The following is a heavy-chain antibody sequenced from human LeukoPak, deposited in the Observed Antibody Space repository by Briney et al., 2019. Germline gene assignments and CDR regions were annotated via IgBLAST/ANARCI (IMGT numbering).Heavy chain of an antibody. J-gene: IGHJ4*02. D-gene: IGHD4-17*01. CDR1: GFTFYDYA. CDR3: AKDISGYGDYDGGFDY. Sequence: GGSLRLSCAASGFTFYDYAMHWVRQAPGKGLEWVSGISWNSGSIGYADSVKGRFTISRDNAKNSLYLQTNSLRAEDTALYYCAKDISGYGDYDGGFDYWGQGTLVTVSS. CDR2: ISWNSGSI. V-gene: IGHV3-9*01.